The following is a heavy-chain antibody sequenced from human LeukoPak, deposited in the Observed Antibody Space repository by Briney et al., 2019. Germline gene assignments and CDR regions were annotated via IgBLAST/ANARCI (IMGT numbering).Heavy chain of an antibody. CDR2: IYPSDSDT. V-gene: IGHV5-51*01. CDR3: VRPRPITIDEKLSMGYSDY. J-gene: IGHJ4*02. CDR1: GYSFTSYW. Sequence: KHGESLKISCKGSGYSFTSYWIGWVRQMPGKGLEWMGIIYPSDSDTRYSPSFEGQVSISADKSISTAYLQWSSLKASDSAIYYCVRPRPITIDEKLSMGYSDYWGQGTQVTVSS. D-gene: IGHD2/OR15-2a*01.